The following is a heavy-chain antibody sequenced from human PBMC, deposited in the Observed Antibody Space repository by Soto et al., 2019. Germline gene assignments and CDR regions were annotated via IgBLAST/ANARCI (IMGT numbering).Heavy chain of an antibody. V-gene: IGHV3-7*03. Sequence: EVQLVESGGGLVQPGGSLRLSCAASGFTFSDYWMSWVRQAPGKGLEWVANIKKAESEKYYVDSVKGRFSISRDNAKNSLNLQMNSLRAEDAAVYYCARGSAAPDSWGQGTLVTVSS. J-gene: IGHJ4*02. D-gene: IGHD6-13*01. CDR2: IKKAESEK. CDR1: GFTFSDYW. CDR3: ARGSAAPDS.